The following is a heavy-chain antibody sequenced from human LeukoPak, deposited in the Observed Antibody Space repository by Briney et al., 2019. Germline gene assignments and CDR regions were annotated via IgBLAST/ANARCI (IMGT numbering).Heavy chain of an antibody. D-gene: IGHD2-2*01. J-gene: IGHJ6*04. CDR1: GGSISDYF. CDR2: IYSSGST. Sequence: SETLSLTCTVSGGSISDYFWNWIRQPAGKGLEWIGRIYSSGSTNYNPSLKSRATISVDMSKNQFSLKLSSVTAADTAVYYCAREVPAAETYYYGMDVWGKGTTVTVSS. V-gene: IGHV4-4*07. CDR3: AREVPAAETYYYGMDV.